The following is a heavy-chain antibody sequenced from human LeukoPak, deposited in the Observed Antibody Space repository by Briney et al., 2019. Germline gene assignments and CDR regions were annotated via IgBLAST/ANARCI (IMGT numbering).Heavy chain of an antibody. CDR2: IYGGGST. J-gene: IGHJ4*02. CDR3: ASWPGGWYGEDS. V-gene: IGHV3-53*01. Sequence: GGSLRLSCAAPGLTVSSNFMSWVRQAPGKGLEWVSVIYGGGSTYYADSVKGRFTISRDTPKNTLYLQMNSLRVEDTAVYYCASWPGGWYGEDSWGQGTLVTVSS. D-gene: IGHD6-19*01. CDR1: GLTVSSNF.